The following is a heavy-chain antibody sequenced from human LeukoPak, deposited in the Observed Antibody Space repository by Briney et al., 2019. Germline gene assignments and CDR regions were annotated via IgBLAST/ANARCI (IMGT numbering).Heavy chain of an antibody. Sequence: PGGSLRLSCTASGFTFSSYAMSWVRQAPGKGLEWVSFIYSGGGTYYADSVKGRFTISRDSSKNTLHLQMNSLRAEDTAVYYCARRPGNWGQGTLVTVSS. CDR3: ARRPGN. V-gene: IGHV3-53*01. CDR2: IYSGGGT. J-gene: IGHJ4*02. D-gene: IGHD1-14*01. CDR1: GFTFSSYA.